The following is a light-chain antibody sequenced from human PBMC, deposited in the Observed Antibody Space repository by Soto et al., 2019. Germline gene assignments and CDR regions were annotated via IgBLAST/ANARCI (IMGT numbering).Light chain of an antibody. CDR1: SXDVGGYNY. Sequence: QSALTQPRSVSGSPGQSVTISCTGTSXDVGGYNYVSWYQQHPGKAPKLMICDVSNRPSGVPDRFSGSRSGNTASLTISGLQAEDEADYYCCAYAGSYTLVFGGGTKVTVL. V-gene: IGLV2-11*01. CDR3: CAYAGSYTLV. J-gene: IGLJ2*01. CDR2: DVS.